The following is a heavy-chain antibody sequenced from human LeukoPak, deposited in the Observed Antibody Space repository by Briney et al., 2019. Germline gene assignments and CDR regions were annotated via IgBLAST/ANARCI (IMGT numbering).Heavy chain of an antibody. CDR2: VRSDGGDT. Sequence: GGSLRLSCAASGFTFSSYSMSWVRQAPEKGLERVSTVRSDGGDTKYADSVKGRFTISRDNSKNTLYLEMNSLRAEDTAVYYCARGGITTWLDPWGQGTLVTVSS. D-gene: IGHD3-10*01. CDR1: GFTFSSYS. V-gene: IGHV3-23*01. J-gene: IGHJ5*02. CDR3: ARGGITTWLDP.